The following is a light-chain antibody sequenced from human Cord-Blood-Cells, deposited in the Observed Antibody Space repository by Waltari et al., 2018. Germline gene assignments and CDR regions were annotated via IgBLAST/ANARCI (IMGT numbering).Light chain of an antibody. CDR3: SSYTSSSTWV. V-gene: IGLV2-14*01. CDR1: SSDVGGYNY. CDR2: DGS. Sequence: QSALTQPASVSGSPGQSITISCTGTSSDVGGYNYVSWYQQHPGKAPKLMIYDGSKRPSGVSNRFSGSSSGNTASLTISGLQAEDEADYYCSSYTSSSTWVFGGGTKLTVL. J-gene: IGLJ3*02.